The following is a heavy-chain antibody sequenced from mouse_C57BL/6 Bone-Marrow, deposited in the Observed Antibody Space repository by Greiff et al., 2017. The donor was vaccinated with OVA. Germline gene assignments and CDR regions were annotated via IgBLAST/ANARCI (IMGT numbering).Heavy chain of an antibody. V-gene: IGHV1-55*01. CDR3: ARGYYGSSWYFDV. D-gene: IGHD1-1*01. CDR1: GYTFTSYW. J-gene: IGHJ1*03. CDR2: IYPGSGST. Sequence: QVQLQQSGAELVKPGASVKMSCKASGYTFTSYWITWVKQRPGHGLEWIGDIYPGSGSTNYNEKFKGKATLTADTSSSTAYMQLSSLTSEDSAVYYSARGYYGSSWYFDVWGTGTTVTVSA.